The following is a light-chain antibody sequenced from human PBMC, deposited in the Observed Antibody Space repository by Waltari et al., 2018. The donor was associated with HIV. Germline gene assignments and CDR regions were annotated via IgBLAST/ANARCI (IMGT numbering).Light chain of an antibody. J-gene: IGLJ1*01. V-gene: IGLV2-14*01. Sequence: QSALTQPASVSGSPGQSITISCTGTSSDVGGYNYVSWYQQHPGKDPKLMVYEVSKRPSGVSNRFSGSKSGNTASLTIAGLQAEDEADYYCSSYTSSSTLVFGTGTKVTVL. CDR3: SSYTSSSTLV. CDR1: SSDVGGYNY. CDR2: EVS.